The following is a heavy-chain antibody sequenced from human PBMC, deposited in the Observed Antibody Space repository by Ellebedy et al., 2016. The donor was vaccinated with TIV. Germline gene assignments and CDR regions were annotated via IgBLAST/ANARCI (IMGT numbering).Heavy chain of an antibody. V-gene: IGHV3-73*01. J-gene: IGHJ4*02. D-gene: IGHD2-2*01. CDR2: IRNIADNYAT. Sequence: GGSLRLXXAASRFTFSGSHMHWVRQAPGKGLEWVGHIRNIADNYATAYGASVNGRFTISRDNSKNTAYLQMNSLKTEDTAVYYCTRQTDSCHDYWGQGTLVTVSS. CDR1: RFTFSGSH. CDR3: TRQTDSCHDY.